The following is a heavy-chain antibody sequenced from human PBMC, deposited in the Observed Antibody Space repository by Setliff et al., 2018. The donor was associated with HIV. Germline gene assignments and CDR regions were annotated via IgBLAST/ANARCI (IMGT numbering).Heavy chain of an antibody. Sequence: SETLSLTCTVSGGSISSSSFYWGWIRQPPGKGLEWVGHIYYSGSTYYNPSLKSRVTISVDTSKNQFSLKLSSVTAADTAVYYCARHAARLGQVDYWGQGTLVTVSS. CDR1: GGSISSSSFY. J-gene: IGHJ4*02. D-gene: IGHD7-27*01. V-gene: IGHV4-39*01. CDR2: IYYSGST. CDR3: ARHAARLGQVDY.